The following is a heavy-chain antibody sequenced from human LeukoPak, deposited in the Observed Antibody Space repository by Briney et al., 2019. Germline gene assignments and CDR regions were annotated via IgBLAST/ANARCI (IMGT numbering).Heavy chain of an antibody. CDR3: ARGRRYCSSTSCPRDAFDI. J-gene: IGHJ3*02. V-gene: IGHV4-4*07. CDR2: IYTSGST. Sequence: PSETLSLTCTVSGGSISSYYWSWIRQPAGKGLEWIGRIYTSGSTNYNPSLKSRVTMSVDTSKNQFSLKLSSVTAADTAVYYCARGRRYCSSTSCPRDAFDIWGQGTMVTVSS. CDR1: GGSISSYY. D-gene: IGHD2-2*01.